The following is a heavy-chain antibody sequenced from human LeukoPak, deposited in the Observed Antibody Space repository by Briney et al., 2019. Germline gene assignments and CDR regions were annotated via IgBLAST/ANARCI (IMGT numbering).Heavy chain of an antibody. V-gene: IGHV4-39*01. CDR1: GDSINTKSYY. CDR2: IYYSGNT. D-gene: IGHD5-18*01. J-gene: IGHJ4*02. CDR3: ARHSYGTFDY. Sequence: SETLSLTCTVSGDSINTKSYYWGWIRQPPGKGLEWIGSIYYSGNTYYNPSLKSRVSLSIDTSKNQFSLRLSSVTAADTAVYYCARHSYGTFDYWGQGTLVTVSS.